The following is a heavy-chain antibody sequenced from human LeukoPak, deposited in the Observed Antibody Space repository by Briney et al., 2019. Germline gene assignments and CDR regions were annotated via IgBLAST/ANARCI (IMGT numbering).Heavy chain of an antibody. CDR2: VYYSGST. D-gene: IGHD6-6*01. CDR3: ARAYSRSSFDY. J-gene: IGHJ4*02. V-gene: IGHV4-59*08. CDR1: GGSISSYY. Sequence: PETLSLTCTVSGGSISSYYWSWIRRPPGQGLEWIGYVYYSGSTNYNPSLKSRVTISIDTFKNQFSLTLNSVTAADTAVYYCARAYSRSSFDYWGLGTLVTVSS.